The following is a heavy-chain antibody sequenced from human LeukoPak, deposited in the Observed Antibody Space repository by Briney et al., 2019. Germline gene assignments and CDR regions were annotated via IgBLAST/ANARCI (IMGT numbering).Heavy chain of an antibody. D-gene: IGHD3-16*01. Sequence: GGSLRLSCAASGFTFSTYPMAWVRQAPGGGLEWVSAISGSGGSTYYADSVKGRFTISRDNSKNTLYLQMNSLRAEDTAVYYCARPRIMITQDAFDIWGQGTMVTVSS. CDR2: ISGSGGST. V-gene: IGHV3-23*01. J-gene: IGHJ3*02. CDR1: GFTFSTYP. CDR3: ARPRIMITQDAFDI.